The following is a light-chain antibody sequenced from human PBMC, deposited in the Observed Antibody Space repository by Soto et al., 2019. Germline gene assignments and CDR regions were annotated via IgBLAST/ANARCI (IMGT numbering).Light chain of an antibody. CDR1: QTITSF. Sequence: DIQMTQSPSSLPASVGDRITISCRASQTITSFLNWYQHKPGQAPRLLIYAASSLQSGVPSRFSGSGFGTDFTLTISSLQPEDFTTYYCQQSYSIPWTFGQGTKVEI. V-gene: IGKV1-39*01. CDR3: QQSYSIPWT. CDR2: AAS. J-gene: IGKJ1*01.